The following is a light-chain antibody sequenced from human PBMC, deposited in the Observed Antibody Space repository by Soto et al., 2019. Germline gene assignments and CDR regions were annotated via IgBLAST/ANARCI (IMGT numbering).Light chain of an antibody. CDR3: QQYGDWPLT. CDR1: QSVGNN. Sequence: EIVVTQSPATLSVSPGERATLSCRASQSVGNNFAWYQQKPGQAPPLLIFATSTRATGVPARSSGSGSGTEFTLTISSLQSEDFAVYYCQQYGDWPLTFGGGAKVEIE. V-gene: IGKV3-15*01. J-gene: IGKJ4*01. CDR2: ATS.